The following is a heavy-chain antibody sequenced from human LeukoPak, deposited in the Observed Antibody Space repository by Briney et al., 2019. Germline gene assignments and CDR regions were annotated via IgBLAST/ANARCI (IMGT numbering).Heavy chain of an antibody. CDR1: GGLISISTYY. V-gene: IGHV4-39*07. Sequence: SETLSLTCTVSGGLISISTYYWGWIRQPPGKGLEWIGSIYYSGTTHYNPSLKSRVTIAVDTSKNQFSLKLSSVTAADTAVYYCARELSRGWFGGSGYFDYWGQGTLVTVSS. CDR3: ARELSRGWFGGSGYFDY. CDR2: IYYSGTT. D-gene: IGHD6-19*01. J-gene: IGHJ4*02.